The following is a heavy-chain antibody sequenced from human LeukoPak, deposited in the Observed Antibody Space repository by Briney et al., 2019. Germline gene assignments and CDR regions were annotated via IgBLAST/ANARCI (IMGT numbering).Heavy chain of an antibody. CDR1: GYSIRSGYY. D-gene: IGHD2-2*01. CDR3: ARTRREYQLLSFDY. V-gene: IGHV4-38-2*01. J-gene: IGHJ4*02. CDR2: IYHSGST. Sequence: KPSETLSLTCAVSGYSIRSGYYWGWIRQPPGKGLEWIGSIYHSGSTYYNPSLKSRVTISVDTSKNQFSLKLSSVTAADTAVYYCARTRREYQLLSFDYWGQGTLVTVSS.